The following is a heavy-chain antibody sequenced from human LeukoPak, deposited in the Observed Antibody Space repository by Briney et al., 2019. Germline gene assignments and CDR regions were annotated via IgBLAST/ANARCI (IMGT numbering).Heavy chain of an antibody. D-gene: IGHD6-6*01. CDR1: GFTFSSYA. CDR2: ISGRGGST. Sequence: GGSLRLSCAASGFTFSSYAMSWVRQAPGKGLEWVSAISGRGGSTYYADSVKGRFTISRDNSKNTLCLQMNSLRAEDTAVYYCAKDSSSSGFDYWGQGTLVTVSS. J-gene: IGHJ4*02. V-gene: IGHV3-23*01. CDR3: AKDSSSSGFDY.